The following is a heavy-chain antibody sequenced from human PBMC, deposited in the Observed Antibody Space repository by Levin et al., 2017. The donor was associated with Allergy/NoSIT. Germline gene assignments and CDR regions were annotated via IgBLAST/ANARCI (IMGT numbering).Heavy chain of an antibody. D-gene: IGHD6-13*01. Sequence: ASVKVSCKASGYTFTSYDINWVRQATGQGLEWMGWMNPNSGNTGYAQKFQGRVTMTRNTSISTAYMELSSLRSEDTAVYYCARNGGIAAAVLYNYGMDGWGQGTTVTV. J-gene: IGHJ6*02. CDR2: MNPNSGNT. V-gene: IGHV1-8*01. CDR1: GYTFTSYD. CDR3: ARNGGIAAAVLYNYGMDG.